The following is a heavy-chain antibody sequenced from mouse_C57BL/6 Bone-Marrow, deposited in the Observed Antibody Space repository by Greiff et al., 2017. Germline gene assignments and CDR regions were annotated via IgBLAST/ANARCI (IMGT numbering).Heavy chain of an antibody. J-gene: IGHJ1*03. Sequence: EVKLVESGGGLVKPGGSLKLSCAASGFTFRSYAMSWVRQTPEKRLEWVATISDGGSYTYYPDNVKGRFTISRDNAKNNLYLQMSHLKSEDTAMYYFARGRTIVTYWYFDVWGTGTTVTVSS. CDR1: GFTFRSYA. V-gene: IGHV5-4*03. CDR2: ISDGGSYT. D-gene: IGHD2-5*01. CDR3: ARGRTIVTYWYFDV.